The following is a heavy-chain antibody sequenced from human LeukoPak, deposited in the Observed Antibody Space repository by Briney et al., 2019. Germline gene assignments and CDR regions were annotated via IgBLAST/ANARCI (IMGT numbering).Heavy chain of an antibody. CDR3: ARVGVFGSGYSGWFDP. V-gene: IGHV1-46*01. J-gene: IGHJ5*02. CDR1: GYTFTSYY. Sequence: GASVKVSCKASGYTFTSYYMHWVRQAPGQGLEWMGIINPSGGSTSYAQKFQGRVTMTRDTSTSTVYMELSSLRSEDTAVYYCARVGVFGSGYSGWFDPWGQGTLVTVSS. D-gene: IGHD3-22*01. CDR2: INPSGGST.